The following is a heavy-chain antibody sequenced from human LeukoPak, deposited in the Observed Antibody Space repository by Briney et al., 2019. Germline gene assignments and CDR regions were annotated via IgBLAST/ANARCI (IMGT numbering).Heavy chain of an antibody. CDR2: IKQDGSEK. Sequence: PGGSLRLSCAASGFTFSSYWMSWVRQAPGKGLEWVANIKQDGSEKYYVDSVKGRFTISRDNAKNSLYLQMNSLRAEDTAVYYCAGLSPITNYDFWSGPNWFDPWGQGTLVTVSS. V-gene: IGHV3-7*01. CDR3: AGLSPITNYDFWSGPNWFDP. J-gene: IGHJ5*02. CDR1: GFTFSSYW. D-gene: IGHD3-3*01.